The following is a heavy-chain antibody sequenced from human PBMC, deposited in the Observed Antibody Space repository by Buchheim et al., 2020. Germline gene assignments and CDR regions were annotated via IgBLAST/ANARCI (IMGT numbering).Heavy chain of an antibody. CDR2: INSDSTTI. CDR1: GFTFSSYS. D-gene: IGHD1-20*01. CDR3: ARVAPYNWNHYGMDV. V-gene: IGHV3-48*02. J-gene: IGHJ6*02. Sequence: EVQLVESGGGLVQPGESLRLSCAASGFTFSSYSMNWVRQAPGKGLEWVSYINSDSTTIYYADSVKGRFTISRDNAKNSLYLKMNSLRDEDTAAYYCARVAPYNWNHYGMDVWGQGTT.